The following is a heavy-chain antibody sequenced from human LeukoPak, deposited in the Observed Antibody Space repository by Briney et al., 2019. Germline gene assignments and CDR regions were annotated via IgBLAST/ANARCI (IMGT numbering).Heavy chain of an antibody. CDR2: IKQDGSEK. J-gene: IGHJ4*02. CDR1: GFTFSSYW. D-gene: IGHD3-10*01. CDR3: ARERGSKCFDY. V-gene: IGHV3-7*01. Sequence: GGSLRLSCAASGFTFSSYWMSWVRQAPGKGLEWVANIKQDGSEKYYVDSVKGRFTISRDNAKNSLYLQMNSLRAEDTAVCYCARERGSKCFDYWGQGTLVTVSS.